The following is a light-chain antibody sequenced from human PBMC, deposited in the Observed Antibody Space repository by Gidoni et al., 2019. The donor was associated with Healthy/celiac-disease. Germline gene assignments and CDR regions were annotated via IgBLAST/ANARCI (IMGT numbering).Light chain of an antibody. V-gene: IGKV1-33*01. CDR3: QQYDSLPQT. CDR1: QDISNY. Sequence: DIQMTQSPSSLSASVGDRVTITCQASQDISNYLNWYQQKPGKAPKLLIYDASNLETGVPSRFSESGSGTDFTFTISSLQPEDIATYYCQQYDSLPQTFGQGTKLEIK. J-gene: IGKJ2*01. CDR2: DAS.